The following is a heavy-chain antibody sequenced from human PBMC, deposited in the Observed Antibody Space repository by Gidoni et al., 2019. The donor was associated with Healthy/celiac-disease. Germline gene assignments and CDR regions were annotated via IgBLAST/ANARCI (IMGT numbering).Heavy chain of an antibody. J-gene: IGHJ6*02. V-gene: IGHV3-30*18. CDR3: AKGVSSSSWFWSTYYYGMDV. CDR2: ISDDGSNK. CDR1: GFTFRSYG. D-gene: IGHD6-13*01. Sequence: QVQLVESGGGVVQPGRSLRLSCAASGFTFRSYGMHWVRQAPGKGLEWVAVISDDGSNKYYADAVRGRFTISRDNSKNTLYLQMNSLRAEDTAVYYCAKGVSSSSWFWSTYYYGMDVWGQGTTVTVSS.